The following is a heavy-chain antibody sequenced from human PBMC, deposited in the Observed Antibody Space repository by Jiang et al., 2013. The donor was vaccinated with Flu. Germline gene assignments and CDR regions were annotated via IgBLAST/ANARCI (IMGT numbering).Heavy chain of an antibody. D-gene: IGHD4-17*01. V-gene: IGHV4-39*07. CDR1: GGSVDSSDYY. Sequence: LLKPSETLSVTCTVSGGSVDSSDYYWGWIRQPPGKGLEWIATIYYSDRSNYNPSLESRATISKDTSKNQVSLKLTSVTAADTALYYCARRLIFDYGDY. CDR2: IYYSDRS. J-gene: IGHJ4*03. CDR3: ARRLIFDYGDY.